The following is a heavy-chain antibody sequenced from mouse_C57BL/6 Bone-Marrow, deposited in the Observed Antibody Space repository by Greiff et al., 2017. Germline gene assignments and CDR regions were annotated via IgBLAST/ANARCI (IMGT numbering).Heavy chain of an antibody. D-gene: IGHD1-1*01. CDR3: ARYDYGSSAWFAY. CDR1: GYTFTSYG. Sequence: VQLQQSGAELVRPGSSVKMSCKTSGYTFTSYGINWVKQRPGQGLEWIGYIYLGNGYTEYNEKFKGKATLTSDTSSSTAYMQLSSLTSEDSAIYFCARYDYGSSAWFAYWGQGTLVTVSA. V-gene: IGHV1-58*01. J-gene: IGHJ3*01. CDR2: IYLGNGYT.